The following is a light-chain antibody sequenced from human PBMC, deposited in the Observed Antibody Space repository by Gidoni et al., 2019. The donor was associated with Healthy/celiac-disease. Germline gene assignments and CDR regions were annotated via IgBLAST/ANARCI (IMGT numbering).Light chain of an antibody. J-gene: IGLJ1*01. CDR1: SSDVGSYNL. CDR2: ECS. V-gene: IGLV2-23*01. CDR3: CSYAGSRTYV. Sequence: QPALTPPASVSGSPGQSLTISCTGTSSDVGSYNLVSWYQQHPGKAPKLIIYECSKRPSGVSNRFSGSKSGNTASLTISGLQAEDEADYYCCSYAGSRTYVFGTGSKVTVL.